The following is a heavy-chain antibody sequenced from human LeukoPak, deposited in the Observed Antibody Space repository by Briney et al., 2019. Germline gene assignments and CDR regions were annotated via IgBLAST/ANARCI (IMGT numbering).Heavy chain of an antibody. Sequence: SQTLSLTCALSGDSVSSNSAAWTWIRQPPSRGLEWLGRPYYRSKWYSEYAVSVRGRTTINPDTSKNQFSLQLKSVTPEDTAVYYCARTGGHFDYWGQGTLVTVSS. J-gene: IGHJ4*02. CDR2: PYYRSKWYS. CDR1: GDSVSSNSAA. D-gene: IGHD3-10*01. V-gene: IGHV6-1*01. CDR3: ARTGGHFDY.